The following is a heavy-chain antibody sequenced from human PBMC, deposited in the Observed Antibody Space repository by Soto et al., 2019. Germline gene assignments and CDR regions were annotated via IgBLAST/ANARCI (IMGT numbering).Heavy chain of an antibody. Sequence: GESLKISCKGSGYSFTNYWIGWVRQMPGNGLEWMGIIYPGDSDTRYSPSFQGQVTISADKSISTAYLQWSSLKASDTAMYYCVRLTGRSAYGLDVWGQGTTVTVSS. D-gene: IGHD7-27*01. J-gene: IGHJ6*02. CDR3: VRLTGRSAYGLDV. CDR1: GYSFTNYW. CDR2: IYPGDSDT. V-gene: IGHV5-51*01.